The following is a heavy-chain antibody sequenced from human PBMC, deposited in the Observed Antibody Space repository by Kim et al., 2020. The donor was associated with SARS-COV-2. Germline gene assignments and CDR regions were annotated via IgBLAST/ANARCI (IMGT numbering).Heavy chain of an antibody. D-gene: IGHD6-19*01. V-gene: IGHV3-30*18. CDR2: ISYDGRNQ. CDR1: GFTFSTFG. Sequence: GGSLRLSCAASGFTFSTFGMHWVRQAPGKGLEWVTGISYDGRNQHYADSVKGRFTISRDNSKGTLYLQMNSLRAEDTAVYYCAKDENSSGLNYWGQGTLV. CDR3: AKDENSSGLNY. J-gene: IGHJ4*02.